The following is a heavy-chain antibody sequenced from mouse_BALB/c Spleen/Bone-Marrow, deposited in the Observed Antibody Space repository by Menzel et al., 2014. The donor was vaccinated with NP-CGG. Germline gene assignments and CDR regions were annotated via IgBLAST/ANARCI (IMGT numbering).Heavy chain of an antibody. CDR2: IYLGNADT. J-gene: IGHJ4*01. D-gene: IGHD1-1*01. Sequence: QVQLQQSGAELPRPGPSVKLSCKASGYTFTSYWMQWVKQRPGQGLEWIRAIYLGNADTRYTQKFKGKATLTADKSSSTAYMEFSSLASEDSAVYYCAREGYYYGSSIYCSMDYWGQGTSVTVSS. V-gene: IGHV1-87*01. CDR3: AREGYYYGSSIYCSMDY. CDR1: GYTFTSYW.